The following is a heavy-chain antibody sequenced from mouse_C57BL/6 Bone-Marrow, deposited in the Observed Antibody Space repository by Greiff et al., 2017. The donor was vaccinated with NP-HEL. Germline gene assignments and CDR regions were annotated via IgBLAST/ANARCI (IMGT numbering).Heavy chain of an antibody. J-gene: IGHJ2*01. V-gene: IGHV3-6*01. D-gene: IGHD1-2*01. Sequence: EVQRVESGPGLVKPSQSLSLTCSVTGYSITSGYYWNWIRQFPGNKLEWMGYISYDGSNNYNPSLKNRISITRDTSKNQFFLKLNSVTTEDTATYYCARGKRLYYFDYWGQGTTLTVSS. CDR2: ISYDGSN. CDR3: ARGKRLYYFDY. CDR1: GYSITSGYY.